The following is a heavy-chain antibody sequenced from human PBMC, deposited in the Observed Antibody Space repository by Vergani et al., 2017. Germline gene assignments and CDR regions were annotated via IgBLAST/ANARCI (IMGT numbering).Heavy chain of an antibody. J-gene: IGHJ6*03. CDR3: ARESYCSSTSCYLYYYYYMDV. CDR2: IKQDGSEK. Sequence: EVQLVESGGGLVQPGGSLRLSCAASGFTFSSYWMSWVRQAPGKGLEWVANIKQDGSEKYYVDSVKGRFTISRDNAKNSLYLQMNSLRAEDTAVYYCARESYCSSTSCYLYYYYYMDVWGKGTTVTVSS. D-gene: IGHD2-2*01. CDR1: GFTFSSYW. V-gene: IGHV3-7*01.